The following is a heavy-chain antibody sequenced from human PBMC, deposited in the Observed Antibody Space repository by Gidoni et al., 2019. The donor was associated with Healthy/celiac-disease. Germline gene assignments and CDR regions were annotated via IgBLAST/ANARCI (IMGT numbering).Heavy chain of an antibody. CDR2: IIPIFGTA. Sequence: VKVSCKASGGTFSSYAISWVRQAPGQGLEWMGGIIPIFGTANYAQKFQGRVTITADESTSTAYMELSSLRSEDTAVYYCARERGISSSSPEDYYYGMDVWGQGTTVTVSS. D-gene: IGHD6-6*01. J-gene: IGHJ6*02. CDR3: ARERGISSSSPEDYYYGMDV. V-gene: IGHV1-69*01. CDR1: GGTFSSYA.